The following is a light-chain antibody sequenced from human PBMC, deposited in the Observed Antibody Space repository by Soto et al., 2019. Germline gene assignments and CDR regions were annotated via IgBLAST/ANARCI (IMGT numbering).Light chain of an antibody. J-gene: IGKJ5*01. Sequence: VMTQAPATLSVSPGERATLSCRASQTINNNVAWYQQKPGQAPRLLIYDAYNRATGIPPRFSGSGSGTDFTLTISSLEPEDSAVYYCQQRHMWPITFGQGTRLEIK. V-gene: IGKV3-11*01. CDR2: DAY. CDR1: QTINNN. CDR3: QQRHMWPIT.